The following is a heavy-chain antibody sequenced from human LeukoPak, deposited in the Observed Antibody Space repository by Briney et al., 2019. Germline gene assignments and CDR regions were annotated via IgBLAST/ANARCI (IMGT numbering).Heavy chain of an antibody. CDR1: GGSISSYY. CDR2: IYYSGST. Sequence: TSETLSLTCTVSGGSISSYYRSWIRQPPGKGLEWIGYIYYSGSTNYNPSLKSRVTISVDTSKNQFSLKLSSVTAADTAVYYCAGRKRYYYDRSGYPDYWGQGTLVTVSS. D-gene: IGHD3-22*01. V-gene: IGHV4-59*01. CDR3: AGRKRYYYDRSGYPDY. J-gene: IGHJ4*02.